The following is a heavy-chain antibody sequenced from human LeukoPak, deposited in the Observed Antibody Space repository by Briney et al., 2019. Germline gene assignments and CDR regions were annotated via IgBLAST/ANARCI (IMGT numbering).Heavy chain of an antibody. D-gene: IGHD2-15*01. CDR2: ISAYNGNT. CDR3: ARDRFVSGSSHYYYYGMDV. Sequence: ASVKVSCKASGYTFTSYGISWVRQAPGQGLEWMGWISAYNGNTNYAQKLQGRVTMTTDTSTSTAYMELRSLRSDDTAVYYCARDRFVSGSSHYYYYGMDVWGQGTTVTVSS. CDR1: GYTFTSYG. V-gene: IGHV1-18*01. J-gene: IGHJ6*02.